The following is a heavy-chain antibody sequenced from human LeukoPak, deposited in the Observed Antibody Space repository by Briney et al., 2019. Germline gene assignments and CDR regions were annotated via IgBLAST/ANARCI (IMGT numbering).Heavy chain of an antibody. D-gene: IGHD6-13*01. CDR3: ARALAAAGIADWFDP. Sequence: ASVKVSYKASGYTFTSYDINWVRQATGQGLEWMAWMNPNSGNTGYAQKFQGRVTITRNTSISTSYMELSRLRSEDTAVYYCARALAAAGIADWFDPWGQGTLVTVSS. CDR2: MNPNSGNT. J-gene: IGHJ5*02. V-gene: IGHV1-8*03. CDR1: GYTFTSYD.